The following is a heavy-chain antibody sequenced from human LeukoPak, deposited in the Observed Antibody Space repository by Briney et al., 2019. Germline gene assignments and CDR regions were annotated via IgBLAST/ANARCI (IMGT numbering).Heavy chain of an antibody. J-gene: IGHJ4*02. CDR2: IYPGDSDT. D-gene: IGHD6-13*01. CDR3: ARARYSSSWYTVYYFDY. CDR1: GYXFTSYW. Sequence: GESLKISCNGSGYXFTSYWIGWVRQMPGKGLEWMGIIYPGDSDTRYSPSFQGQVTISADKSISTAYLQWSSLKASDTAMYYCARARYSSSWYTVYYFDYWGQGTLVTVSS. V-gene: IGHV5-51*01.